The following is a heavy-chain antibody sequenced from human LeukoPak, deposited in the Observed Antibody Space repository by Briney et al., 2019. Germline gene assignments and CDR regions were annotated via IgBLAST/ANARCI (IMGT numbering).Heavy chain of an antibody. Sequence: GGSLRLSCAASGFTFSSYGMHWVRQAPGKGLEWVAVISYDGSNKYYADSVKGRFTISRDNSKNTLYLQMNSLRAEDTAVYYCAKDGRRVGATVFDYWGQGTLVTVSS. J-gene: IGHJ4*02. CDR1: GFTFSSYG. CDR2: ISYDGSNK. D-gene: IGHD1-26*01. V-gene: IGHV3-30*18. CDR3: AKDGRRVGATVFDY.